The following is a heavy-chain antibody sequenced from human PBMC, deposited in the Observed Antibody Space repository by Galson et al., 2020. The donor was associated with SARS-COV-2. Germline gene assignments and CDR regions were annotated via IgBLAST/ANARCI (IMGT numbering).Heavy chain of an antibody. CDR2: IDNEGRST. CDR1: GYTFSRYW. J-gene: IGHJ3*02. CDR3: ARGGFSHAFDI. Sequence: GGSLRLSCAASGYTFSRYWMHWVRQAPGKGLVWLSRIDNEGRSTIYADSVKGRVTISRDNARNTVFLQINNLRAEDTAVYYCARGGFSHAFDIWGQGTVVTVSS. V-gene: IGHV3-74*01.